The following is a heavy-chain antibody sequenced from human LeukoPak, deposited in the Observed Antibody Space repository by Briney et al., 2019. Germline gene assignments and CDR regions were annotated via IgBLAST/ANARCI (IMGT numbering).Heavy chain of an antibody. CDR2: ISGSGGST. Sequence: QAGGSLRLSCAASGFTFSSYAMSWVRQAPGKGLEWVSAISGSGGSTYYADSVKGRSTISRDNSKNTLYLQMNSLRAEDTAVYYCAKDQGLAVRGVTNKHDYWGQGTLVTVSS. J-gene: IGHJ4*02. V-gene: IGHV3-23*01. D-gene: IGHD3-10*01. CDR1: GFTFSSYA. CDR3: AKDQGLAVRGVTNKHDY.